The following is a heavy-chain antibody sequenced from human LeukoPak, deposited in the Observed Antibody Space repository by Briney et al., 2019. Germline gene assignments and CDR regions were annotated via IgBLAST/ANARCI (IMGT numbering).Heavy chain of an antibody. D-gene: IGHD3-10*01. V-gene: IGHV1-69*01. Sequence: SVKVSCKASGGTFSSYAISWVRQAPGQGLEWMGGIIPIFGTANYAQKFQGRVTITADESTSTAYMELSSLRSEDTAVYYCARGPAYGSGSYYNPYYYYYYMDVWGKGTTVTISS. CDR2: IIPIFGTA. J-gene: IGHJ6*03. CDR3: ARGPAYGSGSYYNPYYYYYYMDV. CDR1: GGTFSSYA.